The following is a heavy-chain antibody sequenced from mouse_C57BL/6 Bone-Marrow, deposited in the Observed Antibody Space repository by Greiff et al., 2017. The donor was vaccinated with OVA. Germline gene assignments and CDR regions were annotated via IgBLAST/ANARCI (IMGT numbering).Heavy chain of an antibody. CDR2: INPNYGTT. Sequence: VQLKESGPELVKPGASVKISCKASGYSFTDYNMNWVKQSNGKSLEWIGVINPNYGTTSYNQKFKGKATLTVDQSSSTAYMQLNSLTSEDSAVYYCAIVYYSNYPYAMDYWGQGTSVTVSS. V-gene: IGHV1-39*01. J-gene: IGHJ4*01. D-gene: IGHD2-5*01. CDR3: AIVYYSNYPYAMDY. CDR1: GYSFTDYN.